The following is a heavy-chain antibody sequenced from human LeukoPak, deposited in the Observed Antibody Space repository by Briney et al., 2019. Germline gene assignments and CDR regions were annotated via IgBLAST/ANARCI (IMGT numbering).Heavy chain of an antibody. D-gene: IGHD3-10*01. Sequence: PGGSLRLSCAASGFTFSDYSMNWVRQAPGKGLECVSYIGANSAIYYADSVTGRFTISRDNANNSLSLQMNSLRDDDTAVYYCAREGYYGAFDIWGQGTVVTVSS. V-gene: IGHV3-48*02. J-gene: IGHJ3*02. CDR2: IGANSAI. CDR3: AREGYYGAFDI. CDR1: GFTFSDYS.